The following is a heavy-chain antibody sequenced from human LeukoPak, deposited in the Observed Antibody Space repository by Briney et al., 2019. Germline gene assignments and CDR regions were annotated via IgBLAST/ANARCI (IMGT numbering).Heavy chain of an antibody. J-gene: IGHJ6*02. D-gene: IGHD6-6*01. CDR3: ARAPSIVPRGGMDV. CDR2: INPNSGGT. V-gene: IGHV1-2*02. Sequence: ASVKVSCKASGYTFTNYYIHWVRQAPGQGLEWMGWINPNSGGTNYVHKFQGRVTMTRDTSISTAYMELSGLRSDDTAVFYCARAPSIVPRGGMDVWGQGTTITVSS. CDR1: GYTFTNYY.